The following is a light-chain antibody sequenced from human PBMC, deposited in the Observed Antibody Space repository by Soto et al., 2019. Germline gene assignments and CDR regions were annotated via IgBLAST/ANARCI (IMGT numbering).Light chain of an antibody. Sequence: QSALTQPPSVPGSPGQSVTISCTGTSSDVGSYNRVSWYQQPLGTAPKLMIYEVSNRPSGVPDRFSGSKSGNTASLTISGLQAEDEADYYCSSYTSSNNYVFGTGTKVTVL. CDR1: SSDVGSYNR. J-gene: IGLJ1*01. CDR3: SSYTSSNNYV. CDR2: EVS. V-gene: IGLV2-18*02.